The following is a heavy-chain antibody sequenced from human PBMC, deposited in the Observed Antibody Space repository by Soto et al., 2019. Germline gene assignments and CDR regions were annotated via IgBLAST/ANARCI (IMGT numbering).Heavy chain of an antibody. CDR1: GYTFTSYA. CDR2: INAGNGNT. J-gene: IGHJ6*02. CDR3: ARSLNPQIRVGATFYGMDV. V-gene: IGHV1-3*01. Sequence: ASVQVSCKASGYTFTSYAMHWVRQAPGQRLEWMGWINAGNGNTKYSQKFQGRVTITRDTSASTAYMELSSLRSEDTAVYYCARSLNPQIRVGATFYGMDVWGQGTTVTVSS. D-gene: IGHD1-26*01.